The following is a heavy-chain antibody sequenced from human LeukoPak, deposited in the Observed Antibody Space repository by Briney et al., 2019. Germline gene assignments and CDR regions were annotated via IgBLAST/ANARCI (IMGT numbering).Heavy chain of an antibody. J-gene: IGHJ6*03. V-gene: IGHV1-46*01. Sequence: ASVKVSCKASGYTFTSYYMHWVRQAPGQGLEWMGIINPSGGSTSYAQKFQGRVTMTRDTSTSTVYMELSNLRSEDTAVYYCARDWASWVGYYYYMDVWGKGTTVTISS. D-gene: IGHD2-15*01. CDR3: ARDWASWVGYYYYMDV. CDR1: GYTFTSYY. CDR2: INPSGGST.